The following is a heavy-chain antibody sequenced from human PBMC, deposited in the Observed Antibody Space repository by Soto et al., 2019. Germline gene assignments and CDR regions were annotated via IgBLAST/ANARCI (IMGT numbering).Heavy chain of an antibody. J-gene: IGHJ4*02. V-gene: IGHV4-31*03. CDR3: ARGIAGAMDS. CDR1: GGSISSGGYY. Sequence: QVQLQESGPGLVKPSQTLSLTCIVSGGSISSGGYYWSWIRQHPGKGLEWLGYIYYSGRTYSNPSLKSRLILSVDTSANQFSLKLESVSTSDTAFYSCARGIAGAMDSWGRGTLVTVSS. D-gene: IGHD2-2*01. CDR2: IYYSGRT.